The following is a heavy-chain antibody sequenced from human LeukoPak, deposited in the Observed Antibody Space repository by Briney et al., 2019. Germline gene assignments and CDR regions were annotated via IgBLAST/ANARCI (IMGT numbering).Heavy chain of an antibody. J-gene: IGHJ3*02. V-gene: IGHV3-21*01. CDR1: GFTFSTYS. CDR2: IGGSSTSI. CDR3: ARELGGDYGEAFDI. D-gene: IGHD4-17*01. Sequence: GGSLRLSCAASGFTFSTYSMNWVRQAPGKWLEWVSSIGGSSTSIYYADSVKGRFTISRDNAKSSLYLQMNSLRAEDAAVYCCARELGGDYGEAFDIWGQGTVVTVSS.